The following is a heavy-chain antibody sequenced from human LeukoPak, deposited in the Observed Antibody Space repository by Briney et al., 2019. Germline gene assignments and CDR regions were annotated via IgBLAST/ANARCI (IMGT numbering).Heavy chain of an antibody. J-gene: IGHJ6*04. CDR1: GFTFSSYA. D-gene: IGHD3-10*01. CDR3: ARALRGSASYGMDV. V-gene: IGHV3-30*04. CDR2: ISYDGSNK. Sequence: GRSLRLSCAASGFTFSSYAMHWVRQAPGKGLEWVAVISYDGSNKYYADSVKGRFTISRDNSKNTLYLQMNSLRAEDTAVYYCARALRGSASYGMDVWGKGTTVTVSS.